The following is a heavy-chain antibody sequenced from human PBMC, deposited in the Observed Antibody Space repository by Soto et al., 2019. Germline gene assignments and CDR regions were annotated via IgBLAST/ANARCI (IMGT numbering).Heavy chain of an antibody. D-gene: IGHD2-15*01. CDR3: ARSLPCSGGSCYSGAEYFQH. J-gene: IGHJ1*01. CDR2: IYYSGST. CDR1: GGSISSYY. V-gene: IGHV4-59*01. Sequence: SETLSLTCTVSGGSISSYYWSWIRQPPGKGLEWIGYIYYSGSTNYNPSLKSRVTISVDTAKNQFSLKLSSVTAADTAVYYCARSLPCSGGSCYSGAEYFQHWGQGTLVTVSS.